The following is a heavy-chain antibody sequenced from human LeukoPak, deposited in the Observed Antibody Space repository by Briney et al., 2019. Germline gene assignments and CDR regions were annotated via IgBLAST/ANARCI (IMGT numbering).Heavy chain of an antibody. J-gene: IGHJ4*02. V-gene: IGHV4-39*01. CDR2: IYYSGST. CDR1: GGSISSSSYY. CDR3: ASRKQYCSSTSCQDY. D-gene: IGHD2-2*01. Sequence: SETLSLTCTVSGGSISSSSYYWGWIRQPPGKGLEWIGSIYYSGSTYYNPSLKSRVTISVDTSKNQFSLKLSSVTAADTAVYYCASRKQYCSSTSCQDYWGQGTLVTVSS.